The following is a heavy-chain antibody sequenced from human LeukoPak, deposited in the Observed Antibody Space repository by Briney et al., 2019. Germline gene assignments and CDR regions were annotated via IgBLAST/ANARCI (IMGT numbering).Heavy chain of an antibody. CDR1: GGSISSYY. CDR3: AGAREGRGLTGYYGGRYYGMDV. CDR2: IYYSGST. J-gene: IGHJ6*02. D-gene: IGHD3-9*01. Sequence: PSETLSLTCTVSGGSISSYYWSWIRQPPGKGLEWIGYIYYSGSTNYNPSLKSRVTISVDTSKNQFSLKLSSVTAADTAVYYCAGAREGRGLTGYYGGRYYGMDVWGQGTTVTVSS. V-gene: IGHV4-59*01.